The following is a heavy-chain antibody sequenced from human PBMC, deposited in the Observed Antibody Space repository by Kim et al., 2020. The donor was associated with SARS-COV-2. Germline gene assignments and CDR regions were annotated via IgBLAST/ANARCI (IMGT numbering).Heavy chain of an antibody. D-gene: IGHD3-22*01. CDR3: AKRMLSSSGNYYFDY. J-gene: IGHJ4*02. Sequence: DSVKGRFTNPRDNSKNTLYLQMNSLRAEDTALYYCAKRMLSSSGNYYFDYWGQGTLVTVSS. V-gene: IGHV3-23*01.